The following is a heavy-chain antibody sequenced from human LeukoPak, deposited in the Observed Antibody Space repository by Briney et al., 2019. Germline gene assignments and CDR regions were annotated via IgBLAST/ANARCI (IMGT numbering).Heavy chain of an antibody. Sequence: PGGSLRLSCAASGFTFSSYAMSWVRQAPGKGLEWVSAISGSGGSTYYADSVKGRFIISRDNSKNTLYLQMNSLRAEDTAVYYCAKVSGWSYYYYMDVWGKGTTVTVSS. CDR2: ISGSGGST. D-gene: IGHD6-19*01. CDR1: GFTFSSYA. V-gene: IGHV3-23*01. J-gene: IGHJ6*03. CDR3: AKVSGWSYYYYMDV.